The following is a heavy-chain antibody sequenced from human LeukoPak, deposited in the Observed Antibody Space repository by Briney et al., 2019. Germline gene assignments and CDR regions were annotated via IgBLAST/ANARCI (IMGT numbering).Heavy chain of an antibody. CDR3: AKDGPYGNHYYGSGSWVDY. CDR1: GFTFSSYG. J-gene: IGHJ4*02. CDR2: IWYDGSNK. Sequence: QPGRSLRLSCAASGFTFSSYGMHWVRQAPGKGLEWVAVIWYDGSNKYYADSVKGRFTISRDNSKNTLYLQMNSLRAEDTAVYYCAKDGPYGNHYYGSGSWVDYWGQGTLVTVSS. V-gene: IGHV3-33*06. D-gene: IGHD3-10*01.